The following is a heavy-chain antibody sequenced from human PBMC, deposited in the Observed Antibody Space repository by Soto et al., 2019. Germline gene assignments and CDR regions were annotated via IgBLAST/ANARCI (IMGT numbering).Heavy chain of an antibody. CDR2: ISSSSSYI. Sequence: EVQLVESGGGLVKPGGSLRLSCAASGFTFSSYSMNWVRQAPGKGLEWVSFISSSSSYIYYADSVKGRFTISRDNAKNSLYLQMNSLRAEDTAVYYCARVSDYYYYGMDVWGQGTTVTVSS. CDR1: GFTFSSYS. J-gene: IGHJ6*02. CDR3: ARVSDYYYYGMDV. V-gene: IGHV3-21*01.